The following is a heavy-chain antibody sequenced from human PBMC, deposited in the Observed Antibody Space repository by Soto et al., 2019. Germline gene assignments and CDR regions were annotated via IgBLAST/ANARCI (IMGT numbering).Heavy chain of an antibody. Sequence: QVQLVQSGAEVKKPGASVKVSCKASGYTFTSYAMHWVRQAPGQRLEWMGWINAGNGNTKYSQKFQGRVTITRDTSARTAYMELSSLRSEDTAVYYCARCIAAAGTNWFDPWGQGTLVTVSS. V-gene: IGHV1-3*01. J-gene: IGHJ5*02. D-gene: IGHD6-13*01. CDR1: GYTFTSYA. CDR3: ARCIAAAGTNWFDP. CDR2: INAGNGNT.